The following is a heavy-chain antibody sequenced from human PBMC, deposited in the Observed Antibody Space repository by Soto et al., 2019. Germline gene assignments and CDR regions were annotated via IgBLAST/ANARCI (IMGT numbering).Heavy chain of an antibody. J-gene: IGHJ6*02. V-gene: IGHV1-18*01. D-gene: IGHD3-3*01. CDR3: ARGNYDFRPNYYYGMDV. CDR2: ISAYNGNT. Sequence: QVQLVQSGAEVKKPGASVKVSCKASGYTFTSYGISWVRQAPGQGLEWMGWISAYNGNTNYAQKLQGRVTMTTDTSTRTAYMELRSLRSDDTAVYYCARGNYDFRPNYYYGMDVWGQGTTVTVSS. CDR1: GYTFTSYG.